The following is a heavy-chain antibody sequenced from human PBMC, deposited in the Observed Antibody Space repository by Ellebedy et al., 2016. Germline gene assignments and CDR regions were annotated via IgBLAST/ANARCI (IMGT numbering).Heavy chain of an antibody. CDR1: GGSISSSSYY. Sequence: SETLSLTCTVSGGSISSSSYYWGWIRQPPGKGLEWIGRIYYSGSTYYNPSLKSRVTISVDTSKNQFSLKLSSVTAADTAVYYCARYVGYDSWDNWFDPWGQGTLVTVSS. CDR3: ARYVGYDSWDNWFDP. D-gene: IGHD5-12*01. CDR2: IYYSGST. J-gene: IGHJ5*02. V-gene: IGHV4-39*01.